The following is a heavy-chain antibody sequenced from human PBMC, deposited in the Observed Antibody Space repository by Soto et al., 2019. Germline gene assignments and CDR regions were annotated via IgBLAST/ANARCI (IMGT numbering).Heavy chain of an antibody. CDR2: INPSGGDT. CDR1: GYTFTSYY. CDR3: ARGYYDGSGYYPGYFQQ. J-gene: IGHJ1*01. Sequence: ASVKVSCKASGYTFTSYYMHWVRQAPGQGLEWMGIINPSGGDTYYADSVKGIFTISRDNSKNTLYLQMNSLRAEDTAIYYCARGYYDGSGYYPGYFQQWGQGTLVTVSS. V-gene: IGHV1-46*04. D-gene: IGHD3-22*01.